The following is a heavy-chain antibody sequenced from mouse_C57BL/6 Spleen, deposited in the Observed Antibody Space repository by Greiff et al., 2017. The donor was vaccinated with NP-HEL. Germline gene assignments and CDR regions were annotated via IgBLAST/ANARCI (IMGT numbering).Heavy chain of an antibody. D-gene: IGHD3-2*02. CDR3: TKTAQAHYFDY. V-gene: IGHV14-4*01. CDR2: IDPENGDT. J-gene: IGHJ2*01. Sequence: VQLKQSGAELVRPGASVKLSCTASGFNIKDDYMHWVKQRPEQGLEWIGWIDPENGDTEYASKFQGKATITADTSSNTAYLQLSSLTSEDTAVYYCTKTAQAHYFDYWGQGTTLTVSS. CDR1: GFNIKDDY.